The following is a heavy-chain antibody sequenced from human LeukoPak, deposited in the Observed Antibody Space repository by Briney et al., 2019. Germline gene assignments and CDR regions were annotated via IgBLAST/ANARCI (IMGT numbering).Heavy chain of an antibody. CDR1: GGSISSYY. Sequence: PSETLSLTCTVSGGSISSYYWSWIRQPPGKGLEWIGYIYYSGSTNYNPSLKSRVTISVDTSKNQFSLKLSPVTAADTAVYYCARHSRGLIVATMYFDYWGQGTLVTVSS. J-gene: IGHJ4*02. V-gene: IGHV4-59*08. CDR2: IYYSGST. D-gene: IGHD5-12*01. CDR3: ARHSRGLIVATMYFDY.